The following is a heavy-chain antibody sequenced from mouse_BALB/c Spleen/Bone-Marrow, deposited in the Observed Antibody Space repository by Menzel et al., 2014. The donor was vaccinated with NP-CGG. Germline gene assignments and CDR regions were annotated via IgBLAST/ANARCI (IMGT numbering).Heavy chain of an antibody. Sequence: VKLVESGPGLVQPSQSLSITCTVSGFSLTSYGVHWVRQSPGKGLEWLGVIWSGGSTDYNAASISRLSISKDNSKSQVFFKMNSLQANDTAIYYCARKELGLNWYFDVWGAGTTVTVSS. CDR3: ARKELGLNWYFDV. V-gene: IGHV2-2*02. J-gene: IGHJ1*01. CDR1: GFSLTSYG. CDR2: IWSGGST. D-gene: IGHD4-1*01.